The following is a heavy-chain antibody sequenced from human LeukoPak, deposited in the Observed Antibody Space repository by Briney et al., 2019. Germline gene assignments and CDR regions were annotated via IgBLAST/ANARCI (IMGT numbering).Heavy chain of an antibody. Sequence: SETLSLTCTVSGGYSSLITYYWGCIRQPPGKGLEWIGSVYYSGTTKYTPSLKSRVTISVDTSKNQFSLKLSSVTAADMAVYYCARANGWNYKTRYYYMDVWGKGTTVTVSS. CDR2: VYYSGTT. D-gene: IGHD1-7*01. CDR1: GGYSSLITYY. J-gene: IGHJ6*03. CDR3: ARANGWNYKTRYYYMDV. V-gene: IGHV4-39*07.